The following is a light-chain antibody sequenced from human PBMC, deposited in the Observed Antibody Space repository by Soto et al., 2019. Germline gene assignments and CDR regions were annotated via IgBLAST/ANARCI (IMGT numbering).Light chain of an antibody. CDR3: SSYTSSSTPYV. CDR2: DVS. J-gene: IGLJ1*01. CDR1: SSDVGGYNY. Sequence: QSALTQPASVSGSPGQSITIFCTGTSSDVGGYNYVSWYQQHPGKAPRLMIYDVSYRPSGVSNRFSGSKSGNTASLTISGFQADDEADYYCSSYTSSSTPYVFATGTKVTVL. V-gene: IGLV2-14*01.